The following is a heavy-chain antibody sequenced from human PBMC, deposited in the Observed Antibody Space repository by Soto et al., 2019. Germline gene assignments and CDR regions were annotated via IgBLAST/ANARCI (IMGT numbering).Heavy chain of an antibody. V-gene: IGHV1-3*01. D-gene: IGHD3-22*01. CDR2: INGGNGDT. CDR3: PPSVIVPPRTLNCFEP. CDR1: GYTFTNYA. Sequence: VQLVQSGAEVKKPGASVKVSCNASGYTFTNYAMHWVRQAPGQSLEWMGWINGGNGDTKYSQKFQERITITRDTPASTAYLDLSPLGSQASAVYYCPPSVIVPPRTLNCFEPWGQGTLVTLSS. J-gene: IGHJ5*02.